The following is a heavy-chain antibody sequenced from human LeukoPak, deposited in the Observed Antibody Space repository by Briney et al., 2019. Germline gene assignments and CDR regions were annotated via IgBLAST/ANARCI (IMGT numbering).Heavy chain of an antibody. J-gene: IGHJ3*01. V-gene: IGHV3-23*01. Sequence: PGRSLRLSCAASGFTFSSYAMHWVRQAPGRGLEWVSGISGSGGRINYADSVKGRFTISRDNSKNTLYLQMNSLRAEDTALYYCAKEGFYYNSGDAFDFWGQGTMVSVSS. CDR3: AKEGFYYNSGDAFDF. CDR1: GFTFSSYA. D-gene: IGHD3-22*01. CDR2: ISGSGGRI.